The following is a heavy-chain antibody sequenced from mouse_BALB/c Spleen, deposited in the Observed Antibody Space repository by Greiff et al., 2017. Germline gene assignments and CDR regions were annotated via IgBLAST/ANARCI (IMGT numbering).Heavy chain of an antibody. J-gene: IGHJ4*01. CDR1: GFTFSSYT. V-gene: IGHV5-12-2*01. CDR2: ISNGGGST. CDR3: ARRTSPYAMDY. Sequence: EVMLVESGGGLVQPGGSRKLSCAASGFTFSSYTMSWVRQTPEKRLEWVAYISNGGGSTYYPDTVKGRFTISRDNAKNTLYLQMSSLKSEDTAMYYCARRTSPYAMDYWGQGTSVTVSS.